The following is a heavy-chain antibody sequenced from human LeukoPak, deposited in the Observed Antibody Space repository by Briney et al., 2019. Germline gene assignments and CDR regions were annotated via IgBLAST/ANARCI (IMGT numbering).Heavy chain of an antibody. V-gene: IGHV3-30*04. CDR3: AKVKAAAPGPYYYGMDV. CDR1: GFTFSSYA. D-gene: IGHD6-13*01. J-gene: IGHJ6*02. CDR2: ISYDGGHK. Sequence: PGGSLRLSCAASGFTFSSYAMHWVRQAPGKGLEWVAVISYDGGHKYYADSVKGRFTISRDNTKKTLYLQMNSLRVEDTGVFYCAKVKAAAPGPYYYGMDVWGQGTTVIVSS.